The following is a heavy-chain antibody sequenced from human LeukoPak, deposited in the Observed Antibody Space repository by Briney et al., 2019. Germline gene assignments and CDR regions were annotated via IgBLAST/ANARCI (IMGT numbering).Heavy chain of an antibody. J-gene: IGHJ5*02. CDR2: IGSSDSTT. CDR1: GFTFSSFV. D-gene: IGHD3-22*01. Sequence: GGSLRLSCAASGFTFSSFVMTWVRQAPGKGLEWVSYIGSSDSTTHYADSVKGRFTISRDNAKNSLYLQMNSLRVEDMGVYYCARETRGHYYDSSGPDHWGQGTLVTVSS. V-gene: IGHV3-48*03. CDR3: ARETRGHYYDSSGPDH.